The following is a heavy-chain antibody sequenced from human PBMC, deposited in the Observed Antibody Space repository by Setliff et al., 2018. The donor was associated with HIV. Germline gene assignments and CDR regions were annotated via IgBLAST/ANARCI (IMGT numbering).Heavy chain of an antibody. D-gene: IGHD4-17*01. CDR3: TKGVQRLRPYYFDS. V-gene: IGHV3-23*01. Sequence: GGSLRLSCEVSGVTLDTSDIHWIRQAPGKGLEWVSGIRDSGISVYYADSVMGRFTISRDNSKNTLYLQMNSLRVEDTAIYYCTKGVQRLRPYYFDSWGQGTLVTVSS. J-gene: IGHJ4*02. CDR2: IRDSGISV. CDR1: GVTLDTSD.